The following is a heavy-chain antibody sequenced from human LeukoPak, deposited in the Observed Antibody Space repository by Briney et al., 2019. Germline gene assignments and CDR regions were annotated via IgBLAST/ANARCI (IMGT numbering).Heavy chain of an antibody. D-gene: IGHD4-17*01. Sequence: SQTLSLTCAVPGGSISSGGYSWSWIRQPPGKGLEWIGYIYHSGSTYYNPSLKSRVTISVDRSKNQFSLKLSSVTAADTAVYYCARVAVTTIDPWGQGTLVTVSS. J-gene: IGHJ5*02. V-gene: IGHV4-30-2*01. CDR1: GGSISSGGYS. CDR3: ARVAVTTIDP. CDR2: IYHSGST.